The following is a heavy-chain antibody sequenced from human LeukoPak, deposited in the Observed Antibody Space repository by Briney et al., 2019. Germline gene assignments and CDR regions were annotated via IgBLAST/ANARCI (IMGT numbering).Heavy chain of an antibody. CDR3: ASPQYTYGYIDY. D-gene: IGHD5-18*01. V-gene: IGHV4-39*01. CDR1: GGSISSSSYY. CDR2: IYYSGST. J-gene: IGHJ4*02. Sequence: SETLSLTCTVSGGSISSSSYYWGWIRQPPGKGLEWIGNIYYSGSTYYNPSLKSRDTISVDTSKNQFSLELTSVTAADTAIYYCASPQYTYGYIDYWGQGTLVTVSS.